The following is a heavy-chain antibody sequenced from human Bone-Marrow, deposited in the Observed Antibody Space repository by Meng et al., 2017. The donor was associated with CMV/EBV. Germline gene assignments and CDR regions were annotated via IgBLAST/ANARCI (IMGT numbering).Heavy chain of an antibody. CDR1: GYTFTSYV. CDR2: MNPNSGNT. Sequence: ASVKVSCKASGYTFTSYVINWVRQATGQGLEWMGWMNPNSGNTGYAQKFQGRVTMTRNTSISTAYMELSSLRSEDTAVYYCARDCSSTSCYETDYYYYGMDVWGQGTTVTVSS. D-gene: IGHD2-2*01. V-gene: IGHV1-8*01. CDR3: ARDCSSTSCYETDYYYYGMDV. J-gene: IGHJ6*02.